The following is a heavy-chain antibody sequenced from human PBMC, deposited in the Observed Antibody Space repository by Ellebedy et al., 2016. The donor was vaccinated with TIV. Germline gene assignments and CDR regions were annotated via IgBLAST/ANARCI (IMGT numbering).Heavy chain of an antibody. J-gene: IGHJ4*02. CDR3: AKEVEDTFNWNYYFDH. CDR1: GFTFSRYW. Sequence: PGGSLRLSCAASGFTFSRYWMNWVRQAPGKGLEWVANVKQDGSEKYYVDSVKGRFTISRDSAKNSVFLQMNSLRAEDSAVYSCAKEVEDTFNWNYYFDHWGQGTLVTVSS. V-gene: IGHV3-7*03. CDR2: VKQDGSEK. D-gene: IGHD1-1*01.